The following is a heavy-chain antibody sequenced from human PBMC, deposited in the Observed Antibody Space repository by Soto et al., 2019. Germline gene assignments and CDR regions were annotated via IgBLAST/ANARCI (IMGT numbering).Heavy chain of an antibody. V-gene: IGHV1-18*04. CDR2: ISAYNGNT. D-gene: IGHD6-19*01. Sequence: ASVKVSCKASGYTFTSYGISWVRQAPGQGLEWMGWISAYNGNTNYAQKLQGRVTMTTDTSTSTAYMELRSLRSDDTAVYYCARNIAVAGYRNNWFGPWGQGTLVTVSS. CDR3: ARNIAVAGYRNNWFGP. CDR1: GYTFTSYG. J-gene: IGHJ5*02.